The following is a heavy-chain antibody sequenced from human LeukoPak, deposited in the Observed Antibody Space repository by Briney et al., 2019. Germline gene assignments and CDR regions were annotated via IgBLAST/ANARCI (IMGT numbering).Heavy chain of an antibody. D-gene: IGHD2-21*01. CDR1: GFTFSDFY. J-gene: IGHJ5*02. CDR2: ISSSGNTI. CDR3: ARVRRFPNWFDP. Sequence: PGGSLRLSCAASGFTFSDFYMTWLRQAPGKGLEWVSYISSSGNTIYYADSVKGRFTISRDNAKNSLYLQMNSLRAEDTAVYYCARVRRFPNWFDPWGQGTLVTVSS. V-gene: IGHV3-11*04.